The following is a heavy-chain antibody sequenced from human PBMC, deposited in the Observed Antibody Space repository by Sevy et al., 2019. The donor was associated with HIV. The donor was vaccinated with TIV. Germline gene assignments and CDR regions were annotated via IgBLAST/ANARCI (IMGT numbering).Heavy chain of an antibody. Sequence: SETLSLTCTVSGDSISNYYWSWIRQPPGKGLEWIGYIYYSGSTNFNPSLKSRVTMSVDTSKNQFSLKLNSVTAADTAVYYCARDGGSTDDAFDIWGQGTMLTVSS. CDR2: IYYSGST. J-gene: IGHJ3*02. D-gene: IGHD3-16*01. CDR3: ARDGGSTDDAFDI. CDR1: GDSISNYY. V-gene: IGHV4-59*01.